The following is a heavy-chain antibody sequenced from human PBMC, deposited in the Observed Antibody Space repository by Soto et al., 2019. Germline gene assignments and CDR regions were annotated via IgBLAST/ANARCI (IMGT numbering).Heavy chain of an antibody. CDR1: GGSFSGYD. V-gene: IGHV4-34*01. D-gene: IGHD3-3*01. J-gene: IGHJ6*03. CDR2: INHSGST. CDR3: ARGGRFLEWLLHYYYYMDV. Sequence: SETLSLSWAVEGGSFSGYDWSWIRQPPGKGLEWIGEINHSGSTNYNPSLKSRVTISVDTSKNQFSLKLSSVTAADTAVYYCARGGRFLEWLLHYYYYMDVWGKGTTVTVSS.